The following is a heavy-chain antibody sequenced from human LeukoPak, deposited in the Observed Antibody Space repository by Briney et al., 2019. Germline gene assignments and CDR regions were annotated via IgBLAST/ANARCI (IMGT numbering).Heavy chain of an antibody. V-gene: IGHV3-74*01. D-gene: IGHD6-13*01. Sequence: GGSLRLSCAASGFTFSSNWMHWVRQAPGKGLVWVSRINYDGSSTSYADSVKGRFTISRDNAKNTVCLQMNSLRAEDTAVYYCAKDSISWYFPFDYWGQGTLVTVSS. J-gene: IGHJ4*02. CDR3: AKDSISWYFPFDY. CDR1: GFTFSSNW. CDR2: INYDGSST.